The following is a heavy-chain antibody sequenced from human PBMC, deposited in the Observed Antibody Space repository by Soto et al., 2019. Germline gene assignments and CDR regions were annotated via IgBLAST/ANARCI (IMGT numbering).Heavy chain of an antibody. Sequence: QVQLVESGGGVVQPGRSLRLSCAASGFTFSSYAMHWVRQAPGKGLEWVAVISYDGSNKYYADSVKGRFTISRDNYKNTLYLKMNSLRAEDTAVYYCARTPRGQWELPYYYYGMDVWGQGTTVTVSS. CDR2: ISYDGSNK. CDR3: ARTPRGQWELPYYYYGMDV. V-gene: IGHV3-30-3*01. CDR1: GFTFSSYA. D-gene: IGHD1-26*01. J-gene: IGHJ6*02.